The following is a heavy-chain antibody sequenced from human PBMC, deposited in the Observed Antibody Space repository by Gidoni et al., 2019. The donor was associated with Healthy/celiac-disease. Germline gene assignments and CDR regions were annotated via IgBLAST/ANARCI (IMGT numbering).Heavy chain of an antibody. CDR2: IYSGGST. Sequence: EVQLVESGGGLVQPGGSLRLSCAASGFTVSSNYMSWVRQAPGTGLEWVSVIYSGGSTYYADSVKGRFTISRDNSKNTLYLQMNSLRAEDTAVYYCARTRRYCSGGSCYSSGYFDLWGRGTLVTVSS. CDR3: ARTRRYCSGGSCYSSGYFDL. J-gene: IGHJ2*01. CDR1: GFTVSSNY. D-gene: IGHD2-15*01. V-gene: IGHV3-66*02.